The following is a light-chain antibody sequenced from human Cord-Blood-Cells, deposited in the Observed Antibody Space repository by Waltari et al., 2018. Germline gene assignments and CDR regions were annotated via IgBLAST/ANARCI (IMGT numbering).Light chain of an antibody. Sequence: SSELTQDPAVSVALGQSVRIKCQGYSLRSYYARWYQQKPGQAPVLVIYGKNNRPSGIPDRFSGSSSGNTASLTITGAQAEDEADYYCNSRDSSGNHLVFGGGTKLTVL. CDR1: SLRSYY. V-gene: IGLV3-19*01. J-gene: IGLJ3*02. CDR3: NSRDSSGNHLV. CDR2: GKN.